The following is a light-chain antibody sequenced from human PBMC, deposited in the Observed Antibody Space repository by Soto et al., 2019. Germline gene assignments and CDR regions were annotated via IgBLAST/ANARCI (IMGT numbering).Light chain of an antibody. Sequence: QAVVTQPPSVSGAPGQRVTISCTGSSSDIGGGYDVHWYQHLPGSVPKLLIYGDTNRPSGVPDRFSGSKSGTSASLAITGLQAEDEADYYCQSYDSSLSGHVVFGGGTKSPS. CDR1: SSDIGGGYD. CDR3: QSYDSSLSGHVV. J-gene: IGLJ2*01. V-gene: IGLV1-40*01. CDR2: GDT.